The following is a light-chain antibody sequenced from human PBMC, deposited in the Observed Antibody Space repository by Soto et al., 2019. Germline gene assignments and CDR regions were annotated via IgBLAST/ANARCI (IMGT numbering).Light chain of an antibody. V-gene: IGLV2-23*02. CDR1: SNSLGYYNL. Sequence: QSALTQPASVSGSPGQSITISCTGTSNSLGYYNLVSWYQQHPGKAPKFIIYEVSERPAGVPSHFSGSKSGNTASLTISGLQPEDEADYYCCSPAGGMTWVFGGGTKLTVL. CDR2: EVS. J-gene: IGLJ3*02. CDR3: CSPAGGMTWV.